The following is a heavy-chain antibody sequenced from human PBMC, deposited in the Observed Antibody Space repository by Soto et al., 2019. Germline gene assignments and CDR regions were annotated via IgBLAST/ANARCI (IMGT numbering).Heavy chain of an antibody. CDR2: ISVRGDYR. CDR3: ANHGGFDF. D-gene: IGHD4-17*01. Sequence: ERQLLQSGGGLVQPGESLRVSCAASGFTFSSSGMSWVRQAPGKGLEWVSSISVRGDYRYYADSVKGRFTISRDNSKNTLYLQMNSLTAEDTAVYYCANHGGFDFWGQGTMVAVSS. V-gene: IGHV3-23*01. CDR1: GFTFSSSG. J-gene: IGHJ3*01.